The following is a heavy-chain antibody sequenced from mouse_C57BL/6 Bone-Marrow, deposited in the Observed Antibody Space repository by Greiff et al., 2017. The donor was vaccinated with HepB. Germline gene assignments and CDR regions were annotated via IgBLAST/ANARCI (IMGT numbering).Heavy chain of an antibody. CDR1: GFTFSDYY. Sequence: EVKLVESEGGLVQPGSSMKLSCTASGFTFSDYYMAWVRQVPEKGLEWVANINYDGSSTYYLDSLKSRFIISRDNAKNILYLQMSSLKSEDTATYYCARRYYYGSSCSYWYFDVWGTGTTVTVSS. CDR2: INYDGSST. D-gene: IGHD1-1*01. J-gene: IGHJ1*03. CDR3: ARRYYYGSSCSYWYFDV. V-gene: IGHV5-16*02.